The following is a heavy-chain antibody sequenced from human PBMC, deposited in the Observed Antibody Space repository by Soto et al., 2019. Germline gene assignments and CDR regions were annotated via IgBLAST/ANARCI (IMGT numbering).Heavy chain of an antibody. D-gene: IGHD2-8*01. J-gene: IGHJ6*02. CDR1: GYTFTGYY. CDR2: INPNSGGT. Sequence: ASVKVSCKASGYTFTGYYMHWVRQAPGQGLEWMGWINPNSGGTNYAQKFQGRVTMTRDTSISTAYMELSRLRSDDTAVYYCARVWAYHYCTNGLLSPKPARVPYYVMDVWGQGPTVPVSS. V-gene: IGHV1-2*02. CDR3: ARVWAYHYCTNGLLSPKPARVPYYVMDV.